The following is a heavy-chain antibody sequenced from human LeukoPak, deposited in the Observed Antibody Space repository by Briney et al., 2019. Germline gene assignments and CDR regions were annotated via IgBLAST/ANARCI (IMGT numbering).Heavy chain of an antibody. Sequence: GGSLRPSCAASGFTFSSYWMHWVRQAPGKGLVWVSRINSDGSSTSYADSVKGRFTISRDNAKNTLYLQMNSLRAEDTAVYYCAKDKFRGYSYGYFDDWGQGTLVTVSS. CDR3: AKDKFRGYSYGYFDD. D-gene: IGHD5-18*01. CDR2: INSDGSST. V-gene: IGHV3-74*01. CDR1: GFTFSSYW. J-gene: IGHJ4*02.